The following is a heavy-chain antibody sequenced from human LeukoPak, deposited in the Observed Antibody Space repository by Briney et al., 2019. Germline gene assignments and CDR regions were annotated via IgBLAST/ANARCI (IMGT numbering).Heavy chain of an antibody. Sequence: PGGSLRLSCAASGFTFSSYWMHWVRQAPGKGLVWVSRINSDATSTNYADSAKDRFTISRDNAKDTLYLQMNSLRAEDSAVYYCARGSSDFSGYYYMDVWGKGTTVTVSS. CDR3: ARGSSDFSGYYYMDV. D-gene: IGHD2-2*01. CDR1: GFTFSSYW. V-gene: IGHV3-74*01. J-gene: IGHJ6*03. CDR2: INSDATST.